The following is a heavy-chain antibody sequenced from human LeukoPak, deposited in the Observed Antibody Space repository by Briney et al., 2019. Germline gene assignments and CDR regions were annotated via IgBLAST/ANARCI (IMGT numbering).Heavy chain of an antibody. CDR3: VRDDGIGLDAFDV. D-gene: IGHD1-14*01. CDR2: TYYRSKWYN. Sequence: SQTLSLACAVSGDSVSSNSAAWNWIRQSPSRGLEWLGRTYYRSKWYNDYAVSVKSRITINPDTSKNQFSLQLNSVTPEDTAVYYCVRDDGIGLDAFDVWSPGTMVTVSS. CDR1: GDSVSSNSAA. J-gene: IGHJ3*01. V-gene: IGHV6-1*01.